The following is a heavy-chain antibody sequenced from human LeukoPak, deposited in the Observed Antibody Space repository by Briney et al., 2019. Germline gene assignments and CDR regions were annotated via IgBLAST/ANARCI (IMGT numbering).Heavy chain of an antibody. V-gene: IGHV3-21*01. Sequence: GGSLRLSCAASGFTLSRFSMNWVRQAPGKGPEWVSSISSSSAYIYYADSVKGRFAISRDNAENSVYLQMNSLRPEDTAIYYCVRDPSSVASGYYFDQWGQGTLVTVSS. CDR1: GFTLSRFS. J-gene: IGHJ4*02. CDR3: VRDPSSVASGYYFDQ. CDR2: ISSSSAYI. D-gene: IGHD6-19*01.